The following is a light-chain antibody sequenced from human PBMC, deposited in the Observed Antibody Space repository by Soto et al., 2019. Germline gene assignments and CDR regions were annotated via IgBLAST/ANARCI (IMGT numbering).Light chain of an antibody. V-gene: IGLV2-8*01. CDR1: SSDVGGYNY. Sequence: QSAPTQPPSASGSPGQSVTISCTGTSSDVGGYNYVSWYQQHPGKAPKLIIYEVSKRASGVPDRFSGSKSGNTASLTVSGLQAEDEAEYYCSSYAGSNNFGVFGTGTKLTVL. CDR3: SSYAGSNNFGV. J-gene: IGLJ1*01. CDR2: EVS.